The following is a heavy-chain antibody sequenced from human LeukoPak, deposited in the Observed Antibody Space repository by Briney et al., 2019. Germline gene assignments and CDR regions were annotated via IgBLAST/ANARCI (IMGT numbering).Heavy chain of an antibody. CDR2: MNPNSGNK. CDR3: ARRVAAGGTCMGY. CDR1: GYSFTSYD. V-gene: IGHV1-8*01. Sequence: ASVKVACKPSGYSFTSYDINWVRQATGQLRDWMGWMNPNSGNKGSAQKFQGRVTMPRNTSISTAYMELSNLRSEDTAVYYCARRVAAGGTCMGYWGQGTLVTVSS. J-gene: IGHJ4*02. D-gene: IGHD6-13*01.